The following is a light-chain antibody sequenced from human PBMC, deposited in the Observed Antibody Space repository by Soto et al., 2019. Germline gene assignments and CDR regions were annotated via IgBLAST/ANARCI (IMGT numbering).Light chain of an antibody. CDR2: DVR. CDR1: SSDVGGYNY. J-gene: IGLJ2*01. CDR3: CSFAGSSTVV. V-gene: IGLV2-11*01. Sequence: QSALTQPASVSGSPGQAITISCTGTSSDVGGYNYVSWYQQHPGKAPKLMIYDVRKRPSGVPDRFSGSKSDNTASLTISGLQAEDEADYYCCSFAGSSTVVFGGGTKLTVL.